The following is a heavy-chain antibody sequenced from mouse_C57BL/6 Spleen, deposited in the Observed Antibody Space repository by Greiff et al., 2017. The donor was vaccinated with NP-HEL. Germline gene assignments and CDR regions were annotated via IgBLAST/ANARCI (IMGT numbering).Heavy chain of an antibody. Sequence: QVQLQQSGAELVRPGTSVKLSCKASGYTFTSYWMHWVKQRPGQGLEWIGVIDPSDSYTNYNQKFKGKATLTVDTSSSTAYMQLSSLTSEDSAVYYCAIPSGSPTGTWFAYWGQGTLVTVSA. V-gene: IGHV1-59*01. CDR3: AIPSGSPTGTWFAY. J-gene: IGHJ3*01. D-gene: IGHD4-1*02. CDR2: IDPSDSYT. CDR1: GYTFTSYW.